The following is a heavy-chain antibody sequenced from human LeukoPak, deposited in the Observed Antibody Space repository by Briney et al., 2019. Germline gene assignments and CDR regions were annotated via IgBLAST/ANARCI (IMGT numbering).Heavy chain of an antibody. CDR1: GGSISSYY. D-gene: IGHD3-22*01. CDR2: IYTSGST. CDR3: ARGAYYYDSSGYYHPLDY. J-gene: IGHJ4*02. Sequence: SETLSLTCTVSGGSISSYYWSWIRQPAGKGLEWIGRIYTSGSTNYNPSLKSRVTISVDTSKNQFSLKLSSVTAADTAVYYCARGAYYYDSSGYYHPLDYWGQGTLVTVSS. V-gene: IGHV4-4*07.